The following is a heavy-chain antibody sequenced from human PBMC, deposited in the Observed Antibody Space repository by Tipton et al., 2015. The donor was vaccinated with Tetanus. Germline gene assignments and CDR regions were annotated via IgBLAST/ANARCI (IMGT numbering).Heavy chain of an antibody. D-gene: IGHD6-6*01. CDR2: IFDDGSNT. Sequence: SLRLSCAASGFNFAHYGMHWVRQAPGKGLEWVAVIFDDGSNTYYADSVKGRFTISRDNSKNMLYLQMNSLRAEDTAVYYCARVWGRGQLVTKPNWYFDLWGRGTLVTVSS. V-gene: IGHV3-33*01. CDR1: GFNFAHYG. CDR3: ARVWGRGQLVTKPNWYFDL. J-gene: IGHJ2*01.